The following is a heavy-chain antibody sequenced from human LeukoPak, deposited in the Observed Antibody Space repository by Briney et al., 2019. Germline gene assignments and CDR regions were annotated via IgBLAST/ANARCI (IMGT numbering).Heavy chain of an antibody. CDR3: AKVRGYSYGGDLDY. CDR2: ISGSGGST. Sequence: GGSLRLSCAASGFTFSSYAMSWVRQAPGKGLEWVSLISGSGGSTYYADSVKGRFTISRDNFRNTLYLQMNTLTADDTGVYYCAKVRGYSYGGDLDYWGHGTLVTVSS. J-gene: IGHJ4*01. V-gene: IGHV3-23*01. D-gene: IGHD5-18*01. CDR1: GFTFSSYA.